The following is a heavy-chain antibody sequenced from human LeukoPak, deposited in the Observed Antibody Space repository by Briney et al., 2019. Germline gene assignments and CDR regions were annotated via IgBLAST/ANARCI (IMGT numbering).Heavy chain of an antibody. CDR3: ARRSSLTDAFDF. CDR2: IKLVGSEK. CDR1: GFTFSSYW. Sequence: GGSLRLSCALSGFTFSSYWMRWVRQPPGKGREWVANIKLVGSEKLHVHSVKGRFTISRDNAKNSLILQMNSWRAGDPALYFCARRSSLTDAFDFWLRGTMITVSS. J-gene: IGHJ3*01. D-gene: IGHD3-9*01. V-gene: IGHV3-7*01.